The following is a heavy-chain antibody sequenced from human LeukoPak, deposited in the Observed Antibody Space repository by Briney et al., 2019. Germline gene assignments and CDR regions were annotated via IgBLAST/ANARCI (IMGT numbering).Heavy chain of an antibody. Sequence: SETLSLTCTVSGGSISSSSYYWGWIRQPPGKGLEWIGSIYYSGSTYYNPSLKSRVTISVDTSKNQFSLKLSSVTAADMAVYYCARVNLGRHGGYSGYDFSHFDYWGQGTLVTVSS. V-gene: IGHV4-39*07. CDR2: IYYSGST. D-gene: IGHD5-12*01. CDR1: GGSISSSSYY. CDR3: ARVNLGRHGGYSGYDFSHFDY. J-gene: IGHJ4*02.